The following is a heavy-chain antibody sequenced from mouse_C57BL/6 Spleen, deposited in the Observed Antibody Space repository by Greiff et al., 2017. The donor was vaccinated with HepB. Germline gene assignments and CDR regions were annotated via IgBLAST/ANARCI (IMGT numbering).Heavy chain of an antibody. D-gene: IGHD2-4*01. J-gene: IGHJ4*01. CDR1: GYTFTSYW. CDR3: ARIGDYDGYYYAMDY. V-gene: IGHV1-64*01. CDR2: IHPNSGST. Sequence: QVQLKQPGAELVKPGASVKLSCKASGYTFTSYWMHWVKQRPGQGLEWIGMIHPNSGSTNYNEKFKSKATLTVDKSSSTAYMQLSSLTSEDSAVYYCARIGDYDGYYYAMDYWGQGTSVTVSS.